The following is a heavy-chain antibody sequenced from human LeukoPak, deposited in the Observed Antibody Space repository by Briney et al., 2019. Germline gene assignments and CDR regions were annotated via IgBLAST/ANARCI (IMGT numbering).Heavy chain of an antibody. CDR3: AKEGDSSGYYYYLPDY. J-gene: IGHJ4*02. V-gene: IGHV3-30*18. Sequence: GGPLRLSCAASGFTFSSYGMHWVRQAPGKGLEWVAVISYDGSNKYYADSVKGRFTISRDNSKNTLYLQMNSLRAEDTAVYYCAKEGDSSGYYYYLPDYWGQGTLVTVSS. D-gene: IGHD3-22*01. CDR2: ISYDGSNK. CDR1: GFTFSSYG.